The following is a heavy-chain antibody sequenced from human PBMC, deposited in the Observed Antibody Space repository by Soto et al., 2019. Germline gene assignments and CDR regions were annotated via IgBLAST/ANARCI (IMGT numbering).Heavy chain of an antibody. CDR3: AGPPLGVVTNYYYYGMDV. J-gene: IGHJ6*02. CDR1: GFTFSNCW. D-gene: IGHD3-22*01. CDR2: IKKDGSWK. Sequence: GESLKISCAASGFTFSNCWMSWVRPAPGKGVGWGANIKKDGSWKYYEDSAKGRFTISRDNANNSLYLQMNRLRAEDTAVYYCAGPPLGVVTNYYYYGMDVWGQGTTVTVSS. V-gene: IGHV3-7*05.